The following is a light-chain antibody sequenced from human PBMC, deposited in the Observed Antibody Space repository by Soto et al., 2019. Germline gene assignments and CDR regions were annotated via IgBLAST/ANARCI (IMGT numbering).Light chain of an antibody. CDR3: KQSINWPRS. J-gene: IGKJ1*01. CDR2: GPS. CDR1: QSVSGK. Sequence: EIVLTQSPGTLSVSPGERATLSCRASQSVSGKLAWYQQKPAHAPRLLIHGPSTRDTGIPARFSGSVFGTEFTGTMTSQQSEDFVVYYGKQSINWPRSFGQGTKVEVK. V-gene: IGKV3-15*01.